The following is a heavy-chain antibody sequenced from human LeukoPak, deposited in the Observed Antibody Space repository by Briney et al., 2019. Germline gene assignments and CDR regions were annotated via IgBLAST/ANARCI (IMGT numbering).Heavy chain of an antibody. J-gene: IGHJ4*02. CDR3: AREVSYGSGSFADY. V-gene: IGHV4-61*02. CDR1: GGSISSGSYY. CDR2: IYTSGST. D-gene: IGHD3-10*01. Sequence: PSETLSLTCTVSGGSISSGSYYWSWIRQPAGKGLEWIGRIYTSGSTNYNPSLKSRVTISVDMSKKQFSLKLSSVTAADTAVYYCAREVSYGSGSFADYWGQGTLVTVSS.